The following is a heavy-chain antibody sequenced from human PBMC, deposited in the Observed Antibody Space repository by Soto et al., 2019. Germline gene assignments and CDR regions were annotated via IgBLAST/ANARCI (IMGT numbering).Heavy chain of an antibody. CDR1: GGTFSSYA. V-gene: IGHV1-69*01. D-gene: IGHD4-4*01. Sequence: QVQLVQSGAEVKKPGSSVKVSCKASGGTFSSYAISWVRQAPGQGLEWMGGIIPIFGTANYAQKFQGRVTITADESTSTAHMELSSLRSEDTAVYYCARGRDYRNRWEYGMDVWGQGTTVTVSS. CDR2: IIPIFGTA. CDR3: ARGRDYRNRWEYGMDV. J-gene: IGHJ6*02.